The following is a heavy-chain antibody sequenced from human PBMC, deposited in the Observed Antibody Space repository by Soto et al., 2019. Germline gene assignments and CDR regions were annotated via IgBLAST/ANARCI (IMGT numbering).Heavy chain of an antibody. Sequence: KTSETLSLTCTVSGGSISSSSYYWGWIRQPPGKGLEWIGSIYYSGSTYYNPSLKSRVTISVDTSKNQFSLKLSSVTAADTAVYYCARHGPVYIVAKRWPPPGYFDYWGQGTLVTVSS. CDR3: ARHGPVYIVAKRWPPPGYFDY. V-gene: IGHV4-39*01. J-gene: IGHJ4*02. D-gene: IGHD5-12*01. CDR1: GGSISSSSYY. CDR2: IYYSGST.